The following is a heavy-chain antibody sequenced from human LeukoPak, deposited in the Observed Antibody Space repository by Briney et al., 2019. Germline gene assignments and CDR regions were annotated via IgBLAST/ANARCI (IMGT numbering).Heavy chain of an antibody. D-gene: IGHD3-22*01. V-gene: IGHV3-21*01. CDR2: ITSSSSHI. J-gene: IGHJ4*02. CDR1: GFTFSSYT. CDR3: ARLRGYYFDY. Sequence: GGSLRLSCAASGFTFSSYTMNWVRQAPGKGLEWVSSITSSSSHIYYADSVKGRFTISRDNAKNALFLQMNSLRAEDTAMYYCARLRGYYFDYWGQGTLVTVSS.